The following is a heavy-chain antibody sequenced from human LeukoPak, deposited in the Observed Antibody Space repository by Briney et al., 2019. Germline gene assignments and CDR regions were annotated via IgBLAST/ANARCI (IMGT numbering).Heavy chain of an antibody. CDR1: GFTFSGYI. J-gene: IGHJ4*02. Sequence: PGGSLRLSCAASGFTFSGYIMHWVRQAPGKGLEYVSGISSNGGSTYFANSVKGRFTISRDNSKNTLYLQMGSLRPDDMAVYYCVRDRSLRWLHPEMDYWGQGALVTVSS. D-gene: IGHD5-12*01. CDR2: ISSNGGST. V-gene: IGHV3-64*01. CDR3: VRDRSLRWLHPEMDY.